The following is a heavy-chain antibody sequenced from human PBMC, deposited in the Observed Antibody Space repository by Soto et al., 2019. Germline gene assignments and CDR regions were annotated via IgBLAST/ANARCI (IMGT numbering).Heavy chain of an antibody. CDR1: GYTFTSYY. V-gene: IGHV1-46*01. CDR2: INPSGGST. D-gene: IGHD3-22*01. J-gene: IGHJ3*02. Sequence: QVQLVQSGAEVKKPGASVKVSCKASGYTFTSYYMHWVRQAPGQGLEWMGIINPSGGSTSYAQKFQGRVTMTRHTSTSTVYMELSSLRSEDTAVYYCARDRAYYYDTSAEPRAFDIWGQGTMVTVSS. CDR3: ARDRAYYYDTSAEPRAFDI.